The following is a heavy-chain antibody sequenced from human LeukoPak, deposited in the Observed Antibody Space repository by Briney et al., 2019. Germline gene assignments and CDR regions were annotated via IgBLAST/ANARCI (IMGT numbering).Heavy chain of an antibody. D-gene: IGHD6-19*01. CDR1: RFTFDDYG. CDR2: INWNGGST. Sequence: GGSLRLSCAASRFTFDDYGMSWVRQAPGKGLEWVSGINWNGGSTGYADSVKGRFTISRDNAKNSLYLQMNSLRAEDTAVYYCARDGRGGSGWRSAAFDIWGQGTMVTVSS. J-gene: IGHJ3*02. V-gene: IGHV3-20*04. CDR3: ARDGRGGSGWRSAAFDI.